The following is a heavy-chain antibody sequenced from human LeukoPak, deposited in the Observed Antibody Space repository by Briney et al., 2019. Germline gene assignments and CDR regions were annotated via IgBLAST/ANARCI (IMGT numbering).Heavy chain of an antibody. J-gene: IGHJ4*02. CDR2: IDPSGGST. Sequence: AAVKDSCKASGYSFTIYYMHWVRPAPGQGLEWMGIIDPSGGSTNYAQKFQGRITMTRDTSTSTVYMELSSLRSEDTAIYYCATLGSGSSPIIDFDFWGQGTLVTVSS. CDR1: GYSFTIYY. CDR3: ATLGSGSSPIIDFDF. V-gene: IGHV1-46*01. D-gene: IGHD3-10*01.